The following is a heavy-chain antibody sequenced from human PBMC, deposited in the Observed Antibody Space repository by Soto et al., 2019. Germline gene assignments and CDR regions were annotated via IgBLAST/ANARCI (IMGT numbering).Heavy chain of an antibody. CDR3: ARSSDYGDPVGYFDY. CDR2: IYPGDSDT. Sequence: PGESLKISCKGSGYTFTSYWIGWVRQMPGEGLEWMGIIYPGDSDTRYSPSFQGQVTISADKSISTAYLQWSSLKASDTAMYYCARSSDYGDPVGYFDYWGQGTLVTVSS. J-gene: IGHJ4*02. V-gene: IGHV5-51*01. D-gene: IGHD4-17*01. CDR1: GYTFTSYW.